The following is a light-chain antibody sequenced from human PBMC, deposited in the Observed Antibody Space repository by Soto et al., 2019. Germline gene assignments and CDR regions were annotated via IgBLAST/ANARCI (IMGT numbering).Light chain of an antibody. V-gene: IGKV1-5*03. CDR2: KAS. J-gene: IGKJ1*01. CDR3: QHYTSYSEA. Sequence: DIQMTQSPSTLAGSVGDRVTITCRASQTIRSWLAWDQQKPGKAPKLLIYKASTLKSGVPSRFSGSGSGTEFTLTISSLQPDDFATYYCQHYTSYSEAFGQGTKVELK. CDR1: QTIRSW.